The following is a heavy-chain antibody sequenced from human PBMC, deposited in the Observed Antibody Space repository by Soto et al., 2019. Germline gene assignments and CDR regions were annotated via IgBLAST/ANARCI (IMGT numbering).Heavy chain of an antibody. V-gene: IGHV3-11*01. D-gene: IGHD3-3*01. CDR2: ISSSGSTI. Sequence: PGGSLRLSCAASGFTFSDHYMDWVRQAPGKGLEWVSYISSSGSTIYYADSVKGRFTISRDNAKNSLYLQMNSLRAEDTAVYYRARDLDFWSGSPQWSFDDWGQGTRVTVSS. CDR1: GFTFSDHY. CDR3: ARDLDFWSGSPQWSFDD. J-gene: IGHJ4*02.